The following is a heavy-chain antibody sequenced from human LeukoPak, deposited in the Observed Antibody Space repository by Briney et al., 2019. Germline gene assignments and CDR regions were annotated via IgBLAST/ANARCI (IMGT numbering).Heavy chain of an antibody. CDR3: TRYDAWFGELRAY. CDR1: GFTFSSYG. V-gene: IGHV3-23*01. J-gene: IGHJ4*02. D-gene: IGHD3-10*01. CDR2: ISGSGINT. Sequence: PGGTLRLSCAASGFTFSSYGMNWVRQAPGKGLEWVSAISGSGINTYYADSVKGRFTISRDNSKNTAYLQMNSLKTEDTAVYYCTRYDAWFGELRAYWGQGTLVTVSS.